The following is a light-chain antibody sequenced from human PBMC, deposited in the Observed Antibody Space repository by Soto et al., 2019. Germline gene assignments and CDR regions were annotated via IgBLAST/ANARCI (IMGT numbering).Light chain of an antibody. CDR3: QQSYRAPRT. J-gene: IGKJ1*01. V-gene: IGKV1-39*01. CDR1: QRISSY. CDR2: AVS. Sequence: DIQMTQSPSSLSASVGDRVTITCRASQRISSYLNWYQQKPGKSPKILIYAVSNLQSGVPSRFCGSGSGTDFTLTISSLQPEDFATYYRQQSYRAPRTFGQGTKVEIK.